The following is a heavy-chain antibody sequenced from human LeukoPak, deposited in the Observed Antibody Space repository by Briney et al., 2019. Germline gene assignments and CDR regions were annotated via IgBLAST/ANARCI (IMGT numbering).Heavy chain of an antibody. CDR1: GRSDSRGDYY. Sequence: PSETLSLTCNVSGRSDSRGDYYWTRNRRPPGELLEWIGNIYYSGSTNYNPSIKSPVTTSVDTTKNQFYLKLSSVTAAHTAVYYCATEEWLLLRGFDNWGQGTLVTASS. J-gene: IGHJ4*02. CDR2: IYYSGST. CDR3: ATEEWLLLRGFDN. D-gene: IGHD5-12*01. V-gene: IGHV4-61*08.